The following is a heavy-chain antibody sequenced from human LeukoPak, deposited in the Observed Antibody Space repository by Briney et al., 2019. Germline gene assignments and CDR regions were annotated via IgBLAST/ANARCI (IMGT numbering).Heavy chain of an antibody. Sequence: GGSLRLSCVVSGITFSNAWMNWVRQAPGKGLEWVSTISGGHGSTYYADSVEGRFTISRDISKNTLYLQMNSLRAEDTAIYYCAKALVSKSHFDYWGQGTLVTVSS. CDR1: GITFSNAW. J-gene: IGHJ4*02. CDR3: AKALVSKSHFDY. CDR2: ISGGHGST. D-gene: IGHD3-16*02. V-gene: IGHV3-23*01.